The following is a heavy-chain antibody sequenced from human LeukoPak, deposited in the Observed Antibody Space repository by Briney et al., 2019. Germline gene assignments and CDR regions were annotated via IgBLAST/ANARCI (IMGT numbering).Heavy chain of an antibody. CDR2: IIPIFGTA. Sequence: GASVKVSCKASGGTFSSYAISWVRQAPGQGLEWMGGIIPIFGTANYAQKFQGRVTITADESTSTAYMELSSLRSEDTAVYYSARNPDEIQLWLLRYWGQGTLVTVSS. CDR1: GGTFSSYA. V-gene: IGHV1-69*13. CDR3: ARNPDEIQLWLLRY. D-gene: IGHD5-18*01. J-gene: IGHJ4*02.